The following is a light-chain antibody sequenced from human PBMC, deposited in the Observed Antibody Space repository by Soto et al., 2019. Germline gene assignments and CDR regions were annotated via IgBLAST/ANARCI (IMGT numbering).Light chain of an antibody. V-gene: IGKV3-20*01. CDR2: GAS. Sequence: EIVLTQSPGTLSLSPGERATLSCMASQSVSSSYLGWYQQKPGQAPRLLIYGASSRATGIPDRFSGSGSGTDFTLTISRLEPEDFAVYYCQRYGGSPLYTFGQGTKLEIK. CDR1: QSVSSSY. J-gene: IGKJ2*01. CDR3: QRYGGSPLYT.